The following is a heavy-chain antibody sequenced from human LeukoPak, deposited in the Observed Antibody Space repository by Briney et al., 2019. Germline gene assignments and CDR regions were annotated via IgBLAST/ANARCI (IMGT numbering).Heavy chain of an antibody. V-gene: IGHV3-53*01. CDR2: IYSGGST. Sequence: PGGSLRLSCAASGFTVSSNYMSWVRQAPGKGLEWVSIIYSGGSTYYADSVKGRFTISRDNAKNSLYLQMNSLRAEDTAVYYCAREGLWFGERAFDIWGQGTMVTVSS. CDR3: AREGLWFGERAFDI. J-gene: IGHJ3*02. D-gene: IGHD3-10*01. CDR1: GFTVSSNY.